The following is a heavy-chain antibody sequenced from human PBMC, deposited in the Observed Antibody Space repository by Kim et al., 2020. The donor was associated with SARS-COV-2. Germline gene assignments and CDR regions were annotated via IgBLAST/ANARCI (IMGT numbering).Heavy chain of an antibody. V-gene: IGHV3-7*01. CDR3: AKGRTLDP. CDR2: IKEDGSEE. J-gene: IGHJ5*02. Sequence: GGSLRLSCAVSGFTFRNFWMSWVRQAPGKGLEWVANIKEDGSEEYYVDSVKGRFTISRDNAKNSLHLQMNSLRDEDTAVYYCAKGRTLDPWGQGTLVTVSS. CDR1: GFTFRNFW.